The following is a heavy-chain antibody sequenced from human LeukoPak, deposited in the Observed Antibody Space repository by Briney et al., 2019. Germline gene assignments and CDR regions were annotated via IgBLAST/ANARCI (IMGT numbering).Heavy chain of an antibody. D-gene: IGHD3-16*02. V-gene: IGHV3-7*03. CDR1: GFTFSSYW. CDR3: AREIYQNWFDP. Sequence: PGGSLRLSCAASGFTFSSYWMSWVRQAPGKGLEWVANIKQDGNEKYYVDSVKGRFTISRDNAKNSLYLQMNSLRAEDTALYYCAREIYQNWFDPWGQGTLVTVSS. CDR2: IKQDGNEK. J-gene: IGHJ5*02.